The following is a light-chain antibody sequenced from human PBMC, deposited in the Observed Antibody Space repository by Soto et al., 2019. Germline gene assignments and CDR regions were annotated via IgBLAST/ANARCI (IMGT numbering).Light chain of an antibody. Sequence: SYELTQPPSVSVAPGQTARITCWGNNIGSKSVHCYQQKPGQAPVLVVYDDSDRPSGIPERFSGSNSGNTATLTISRVEAGDEADYYCQVWDSSRDHLVFGGGTKLTVL. CDR3: QVWDSSRDHLV. CDR1: NIGSKS. V-gene: IGLV3-21*02. J-gene: IGLJ2*01. CDR2: DDS.